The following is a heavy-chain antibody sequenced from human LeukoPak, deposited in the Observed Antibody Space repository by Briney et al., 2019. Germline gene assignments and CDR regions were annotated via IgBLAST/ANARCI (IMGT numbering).Heavy chain of an antibody. CDR1: GFTFGDYA. Sequence: GGSLRLSCTASGFTFGDYAMSWIRQAPGKGLEWVGFIRSKAYGETADYAASVKGRFTISRDDSKAIAYLQMNSLKTEDTAVYHCTRDRGTYNLYDYWGQGTLVTVSS. J-gene: IGHJ4*02. CDR3: TRDRGTYNLYDY. CDR2: IRSKAYGETA. D-gene: IGHD1-26*01. V-gene: IGHV3-49*03.